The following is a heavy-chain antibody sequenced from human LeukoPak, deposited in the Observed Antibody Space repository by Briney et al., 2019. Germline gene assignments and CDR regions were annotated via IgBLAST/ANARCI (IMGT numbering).Heavy chain of an antibody. CDR1: GYTFTSYY. CDR2: IIPILGIA. CDR3: ARDRGLGFGELFAFDI. Sequence: GASVKVSCKASGYTFTSYYMHWVRQAPGQGLEWMGRIIPILGIANYAQKFQGRVTITADKSTSTAYMELSSLRSEDTAVYYCARDRGLGFGELFAFDIWGQGTMVTVSS. J-gene: IGHJ3*02. V-gene: IGHV1-69*04. D-gene: IGHD3-10*01.